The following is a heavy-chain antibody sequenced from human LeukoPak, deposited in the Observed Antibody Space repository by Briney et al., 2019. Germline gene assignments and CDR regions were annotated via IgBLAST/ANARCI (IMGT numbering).Heavy chain of an antibody. J-gene: IGHJ4*02. CDR1: GFSLSGHA. CDR3: SRVPQRCAAYPLDY. Sequence: GGSLRLSWAASGFSLSGHAKRWVGQAPGKGLEWVAVISSDGRDKHHADSVKGRFTISRNNYQNTLYLHPNSLRVQDTAVYYCSRVPQRCAAYPLDYWGQGTLVTVSS. V-gene: IGHV3-30*04. D-gene: IGHD6-25*01. CDR2: ISSDGRDK.